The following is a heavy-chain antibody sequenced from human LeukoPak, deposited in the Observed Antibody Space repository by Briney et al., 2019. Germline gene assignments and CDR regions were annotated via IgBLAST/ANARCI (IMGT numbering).Heavy chain of an antibody. CDR1: GGSFSGYY. CDR3: ARVSRPYYYDSSGYFLPRAFDI. CDR2: INHSGST. D-gene: IGHD3-22*01. Sequence: SETLSLTCAVYGGSFSGYYWSWIRQPPGKGLEWIGEINHSGSTNYNPFLKSRVTISVDTSKNQFSLKLSSVTAADTAVYYCARVSRPYYYDSSGYFLPRAFDIWGQGTMVTVSS. V-gene: IGHV4-34*01. J-gene: IGHJ3*02.